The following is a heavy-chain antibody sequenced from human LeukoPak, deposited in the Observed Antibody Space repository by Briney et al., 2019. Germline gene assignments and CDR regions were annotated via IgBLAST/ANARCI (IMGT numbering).Heavy chain of an antibody. CDR1: GGSISSSSYY. J-gene: IGHJ4*02. D-gene: IGHD5-12*01. V-gene: IGHV4-39*07. Sequence: SETLSLTCTVSGGSISSSSYYWGWIRQPPGKGLEWIGSIYHSGSTYYNPSLKSRVTISVDTSKNQFSLKLSSVTAADTAVYYCARSKWLFDYWGQGTLVTVSS. CDR3: ARSKWLFDY. CDR2: IYHSGST.